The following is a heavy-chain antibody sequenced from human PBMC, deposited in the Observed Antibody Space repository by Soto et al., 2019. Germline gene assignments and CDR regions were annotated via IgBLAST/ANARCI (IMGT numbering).Heavy chain of an antibody. CDR1: GFTFGDYA. V-gene: IGHV3-49*04. CDR3: TRDQRYGSGTDAFDI. Sequence: HPGGSLRLSCTASGFTFGDYAMSWVRQAPGKGLEWVGFIRSKAYGGTTEYAASVKGRFTISRDDSKSIAYLQMNSLKTEDTAVYYCTRDQRYGSGTDAFDIWGQGTMVTVSS. J-gene: IGHJ3*02. D-gene: IGHD3-10*01. CDR2: IRSKAYGGTT.